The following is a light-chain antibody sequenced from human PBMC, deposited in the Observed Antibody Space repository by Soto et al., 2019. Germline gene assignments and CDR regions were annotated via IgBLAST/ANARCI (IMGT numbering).Light chain of an antibody. CDR1: QSISSW. CDR2: KAS. J-gene: IGKJ2*01. CDR3: QQSNSYPYT. Sequence: DIQMTQSPSTLSASVGDRVTITCRASQSISSWLAWYQQKPGKAPKLLIYKASSLESGVPSRFSGSGSGTEFPLTISSLQPDDFATYYCQQSNSYPYTFGQGTKLEIK. V-gene: IGKV1-5*03.